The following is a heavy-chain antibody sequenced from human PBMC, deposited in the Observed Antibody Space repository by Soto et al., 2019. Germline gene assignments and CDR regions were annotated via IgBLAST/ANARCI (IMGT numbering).Heavy chain of an antibody. J-gene: IGHJ5*02. CDR1: GFTFSSDA. CDR3: AKRGDSTSWYWFDP. Sequence: EMQLLESGGGLVQPGGSLRVSCAASGFTFSSDAMSWVRQTPGKGLEWVSTISNGGTSTYYADSVKGRFTISRDISKNTLYLQMNSLRVEDTAVYYCAKRGDSTSWYWFDPWGQGTLVTVSS. V-gene: IGHV3-23*01. CDR2: ISNGGTST. D-gene: IGHD6-13*01.